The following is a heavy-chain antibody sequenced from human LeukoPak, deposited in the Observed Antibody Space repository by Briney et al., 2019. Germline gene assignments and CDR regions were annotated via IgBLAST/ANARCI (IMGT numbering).Heavy chain of an antibody. V-gene: IGHV3-23*01. CDR2: ISGSGGST. CDR1: GFTFSSYA. D-gene: IGHD3-22*01. CDR3: AKSYYYDSSGYYDHLISIAFDI. Sequence: LSGGSLRLSCAASGFTFSSYAMSWVRQAPGKVLEWVSPISGSGGSTYYADSVKGRFTISRDNSKNTLYLQMNSLRAEDTAVYYCAKSYYYDSSGYYDHLISIAFDIWGQGTMVTVSS. J-gene: IGHJ3*02.